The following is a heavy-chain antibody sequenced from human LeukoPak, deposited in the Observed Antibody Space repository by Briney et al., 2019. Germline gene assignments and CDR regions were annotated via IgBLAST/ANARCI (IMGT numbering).Heavy chain of an antibody. J-gene: IGHJ6*03. CDR3: ARFAKVVPAAPNYYYMDV. D-gene: IGHD2-2*01. V-gene: IGHV1-69*01. CDR2: IIPIFGTA. CDR1: GGTFSSYA. Sequence: GASVKVSCKASGGTFSSYAISWVRQAPGQGLEWMGVIIPIFGTANYAQKFQGRVTITADESTRTANMALSSPVSEATAVHYCARFAKVVPAAPNYYYMDVWGKGTTVTVSS.